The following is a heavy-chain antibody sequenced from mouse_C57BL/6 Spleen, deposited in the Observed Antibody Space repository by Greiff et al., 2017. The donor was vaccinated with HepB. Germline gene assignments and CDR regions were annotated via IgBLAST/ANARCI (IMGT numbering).Heavy chain of an antibody. CDR3: ARYGCSYYFDY. Sequence: QVQLKESGAQLVKPGASVKISCKASGYAFSSYWMNWVKQRPGKGLEWIGQIYPGDGDTNYNGKFKGKATLTADKSSSTAYMQLISLTSEDSAVSFCARYGCSYYFDYWGQGTTLTVSS. V-gene: IGHV1-80*01. CDR1: GYAFSSYW. D-gene: IGHD1-1*01. CDR2: IYPGDGDT. J-gene: IGHJ2*01.